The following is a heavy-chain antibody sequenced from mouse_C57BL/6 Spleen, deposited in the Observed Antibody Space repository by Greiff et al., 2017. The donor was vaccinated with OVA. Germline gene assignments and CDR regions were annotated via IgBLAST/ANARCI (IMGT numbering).Heavy chain of an antibody. CDR2: IDPSDSYT. Sequence: QVQLKESGAELVMPGASVKLSCKASGYTFTSYWMHWVKQRPGQGLEWIGEIDPSDSYTNYNQKFKGKSTLTVDKSSSTAYMQLSSLTSEDSAVYYCARDGLRRMGDFDYWGQGTTLTVSS. D-gene: IGHD2-4*01. V-gene: IGHV1-69*01. CDR3: ARDGLRRMGDFDY. CDR1: GYTFTSYW. J-gene: IGHJ2*01.